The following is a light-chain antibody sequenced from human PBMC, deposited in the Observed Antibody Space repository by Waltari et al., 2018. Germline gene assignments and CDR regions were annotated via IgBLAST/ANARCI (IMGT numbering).Light chain of an antibody. J-gene: IGKJ2*03. Sequence: IVLTQSPATLSLSPGASATLSCRASQSVSSYLAWYQQKPGQAPRLLIYDASNRATGIPARFSGSGSGTDFTLTISSLEPEDFAVYYCQQRSNWLYSFGQGTKLEIK. CDR2: DAS. CDR1: QSVSSY. V-gene: IGKV3-11*01. CDR3: QQRSNWLYS.